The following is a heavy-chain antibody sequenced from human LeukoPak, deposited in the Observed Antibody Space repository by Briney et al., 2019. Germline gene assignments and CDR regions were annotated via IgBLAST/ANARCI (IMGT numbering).Heavy chain of an antibody. D-gene: IGHD1-26*01. J-gene: IGHJ4*02. Sequence: SETLSLTCTVSGGSISSSSYYWGWIRQPPGKGLEWIGSIYYSGSTYYNPSLKSRVAISVDTSKNQFSLRLNSVTAADTAMYYCAKSGGYGLIDYWGQGTRVTVSS. CDR2: IYYSGST. CDR1: GGSISSSSYY. CDR3: AKSGGYGLIDY. V-gene: IGHV4-39*07.